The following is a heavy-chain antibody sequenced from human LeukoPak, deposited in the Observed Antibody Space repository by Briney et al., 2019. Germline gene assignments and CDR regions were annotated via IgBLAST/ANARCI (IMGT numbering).Heavy chain of an antibody. J-gene: IGHJ6*03. CDR2: IYYSGDT. V-gene: IGHV4-39*01. Sequence: PSETLSLTCTVSGDSVSRGSYYWGWIRQPPGEGLEWIGSIYYSGDTYYNPSLESRVTISVDTSKNQFSLKLSSVTAADTAVYYCARVLWFGESKKGYSYYMDVWGKGTTVTVSS. CDR3: ARVLWFGESKKGYSYYMDV. CDR1: GDSVSRGSYY. D-gene: IGHD3-10*01.